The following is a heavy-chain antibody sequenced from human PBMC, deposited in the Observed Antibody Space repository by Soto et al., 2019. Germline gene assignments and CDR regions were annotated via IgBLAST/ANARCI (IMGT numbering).Heavy chain of an antibody. J-gene: IGHJ4*02. CDR2: IIPVFGTT. Sequence: QVQLVQSGAEVKKPGSSVRVSCKASGGTLNSYTIRWVRQAPGQGLEWMGGIIPVFGTTDYAQKFQGRVTITADQSTLTAYLDRFSLRSEDTAIYYCTISNSYGRGDFWGQGTLVTASS. V-gene: IGHV1-69*01. D-gene: IGHD4-17*01. CDR3: TISNSYGRGDF. CDR1: GGTLNSYT.